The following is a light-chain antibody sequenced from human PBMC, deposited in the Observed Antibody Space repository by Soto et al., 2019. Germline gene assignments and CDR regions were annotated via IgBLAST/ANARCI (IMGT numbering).Light chain of an antibody. V-gene: IGKV2-30*01. Sequence: DVVMTQSPLSLPVTLGQPASISCRSSQSLVYSDGNTYLNWFQQRPGHSPRRQIHKVSNRDSGVQDRLVGSWSGTDFTLKISRVEAEDVGAYYCMQGTHPFTFGPGTKVDIK. J-gene: IGKJ3*01. CDR2: KVS. CDR3: MQGTHPFT. CDR1: QSLVYSDGNTY.